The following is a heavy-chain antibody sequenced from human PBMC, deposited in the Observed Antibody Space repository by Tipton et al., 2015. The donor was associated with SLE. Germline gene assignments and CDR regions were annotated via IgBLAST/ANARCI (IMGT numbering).Heavy chain of an antibody. V-gene: IGHV4-34*01. CDR3: ARGEFVVVVAATYYYYGMDV. CDR2: INHSGIT. J-gene: IGHJ6*02. CDR1: GGSFSGYY. D-gene: IGHD2-15*01. Sequence: LRLSCAVYGGSFSGYYWSWIRQSPGKGLEWIGEINHSGITTYNTSLKSRVTISVDTSKNQFSLKLSSVTAADTAVYYCARGEFVVVVAATYYYYGMDVWGQGTTVTVSS.